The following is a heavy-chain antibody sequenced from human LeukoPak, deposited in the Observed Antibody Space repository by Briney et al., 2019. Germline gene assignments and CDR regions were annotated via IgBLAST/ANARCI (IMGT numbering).Heavy chain of an antibody. D-gene: IGHD6-13*01. Sequence: GWSLRLSCAASGFTFSHAWMSWVRQAPGKGLEWVGRIKCNTDGGTTDYAAPVKGRFTISRDDSKNTLYLQMNSLKTEDTAVYYCAKEVYSSSWYVDDWGQGTLVTVS. V-gene: IGHV3-15*01. CDR3: AKEVYSSSWYVDD. CDR2: IKCNTDGGTT. J-gene: IGHJ4*02. CDR1: GFTFSHAW.